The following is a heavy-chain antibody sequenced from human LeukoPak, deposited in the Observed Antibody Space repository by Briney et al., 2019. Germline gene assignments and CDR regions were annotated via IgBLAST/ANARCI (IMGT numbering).Heavy chain of an antibody. V-gene: IGHV4-34*01. CDR1: GGSFSGYY. Sequence: SETLSLTCAVYGGSFSGYYWSWIRQPPGKGLEWIGEINHSGSTNHNPSLKSRVTISVDTSNNQFSLKLSSVTAADTAVYYCARDFNWRSYYYYGMDVWGHGTTVTVSS. D-gene: IGHD1-20*01. J-gene: IGHJ6*02. CDR2: INHSGST. CDR3: ARDFNWRSYYYYGMDV.